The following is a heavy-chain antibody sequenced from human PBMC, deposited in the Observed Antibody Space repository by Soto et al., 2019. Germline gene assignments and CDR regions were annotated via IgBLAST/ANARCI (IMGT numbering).Heavy chain of an antibody. CDR3: VRAGVVTDNHYDMDV. J-gene: IGHJ6*03. D-gene: IGHD2-21*02. Sequence: EVQLVESGGDLVQPGGSLRLSCAVSGFTLSDYYKDWVRQAPGKGLEWIGRSRDKAHGYSTEYAASVEGRFTISRDESKNSLCLQMDSLKAEDTAVYYCVRAGVVTDNHYDMDVWGKGTRVTVSS. CDR2: SRDKAHGYST. CDR1: GFTLSDYY. V-gene: IGHV3-72*01.